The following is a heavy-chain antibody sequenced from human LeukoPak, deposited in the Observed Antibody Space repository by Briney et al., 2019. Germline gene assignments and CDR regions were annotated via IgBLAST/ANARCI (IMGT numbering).Heavy chain of an antibody. J-gene: IGHJ6*02. CDR3: ARGPNCSGGTCYSNYHYYGMDV. CDR2: ISGGSSYI. CDR1: GFTFSSYA. D-gene: IGHD2-15*01. Sequence: GGSLRLSCAASGFTFSSYAMNWVRQAPGEGLEWVSSISGGSSYIFYADSMKGRFTISRDNAKNSLYLQMSSLRAEDTAVYYCARGPNCSGGTCYSNYHYYGMDVWGQGTTVTVSS. V-gene: IGHV3-21*06.